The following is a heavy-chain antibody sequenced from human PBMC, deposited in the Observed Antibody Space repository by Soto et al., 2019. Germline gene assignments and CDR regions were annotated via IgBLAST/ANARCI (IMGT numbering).Heavy chain of an antibody. J-gene: IGHJ3*02. V-gene: IGHV3-11*01. D-gene: IGHD1-26*01. CDR3: AREHGSYYFAFDI. CDR1: GFTFSDYY. Sequence: PGGSLRLSCAASGFTFSDYYMSWIRQAPGKGLEWVSSISSSGTTIYYADSVKGRFTISRDNAKNSLYLQMNSLRAGDTAVYYCAREHGSYYFAFDIWGQGTMVTVSS. CDR2: ISSSGTTI.